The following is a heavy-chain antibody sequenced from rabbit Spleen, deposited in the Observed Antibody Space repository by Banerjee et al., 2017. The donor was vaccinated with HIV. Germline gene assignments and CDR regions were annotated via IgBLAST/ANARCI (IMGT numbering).Heavy chain of an antibody. Sequence: LEESGGGLVKPGGTLTLTCTASGFSSNSNYWICWVRQAPGKRPEWIACIYTGTGSAYYASWVISRFTISKSSSTTVTLQMTSLTAADTATYFCARSGGNGGGSFDFNLWGPGTLVTVS. CDR2: IYTGTGSA. CDR1: GFSSNSNYW. D-gene: IGHD8-1*01. V-gene: IGHV1S45*01. CDR3: ARSGGNGGGSFDFNL. J-gene: IGHJ4*01.